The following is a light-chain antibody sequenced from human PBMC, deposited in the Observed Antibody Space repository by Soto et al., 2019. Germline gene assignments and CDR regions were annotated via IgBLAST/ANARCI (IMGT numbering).Light chain of an antibody. CDR1: SSDVGGYDY. CDR3: SSYTTTSTVV. J-gene: IGLJ2*01. Sequence: QSVLTQPASVSGSPGQSITISCTGTSSDVGGYDYGSGFQQYPGKAPSLMLYDVYRRPSGVSYRVSGSKSGNTASLTISGLQAEDEADYYCSSYTTTSTVVFGGGTKLTVL. CDR2: DVY. V-gene: IGLV2-14*01.